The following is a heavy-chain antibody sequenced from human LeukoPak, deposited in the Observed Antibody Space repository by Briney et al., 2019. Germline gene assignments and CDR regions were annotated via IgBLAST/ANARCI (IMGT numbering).Heavy chain of an antibody. CDR3: ARGNSTAAAGTLFEFDY. CDR1: GFTFSSYS. Sequence: GGSLRLSCAASGFTFSSYSMNWVRQAPGKGLEWVSSVSSSSSYIYYADSVKGRFTISRDNAKNSLYLQMNSLRAEDTAVYYCARGNSTAAAGTLFEFDYWGQGTLVTVSS. D-gene: IGHD6-13*01. J-gene: IGHJ4*02. CDR2: VSSSSSYI. V-gene: IGHV3-21*01.